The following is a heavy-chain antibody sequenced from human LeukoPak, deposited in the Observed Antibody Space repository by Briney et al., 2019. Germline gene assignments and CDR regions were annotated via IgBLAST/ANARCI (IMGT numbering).Heavy chain of an antibody. J-gene: IGHJ5*02. Sequence: GGSLRLSCAASGFTFSAYWMHWVRQAPGKGLEWVAVIWYDGSNEHYADSVKGRFAISRDNSKNTLSLQMNSLRAGDSAVYYCVKDRLGGIVGQLDRWGQGTLVTVSS. CDR1: GFTFSAYW. CDR3: VKDRLGGIVGQLDR. V-gene: IGHV3-33*03. CDR2: IWYDGSNE. D-gene: IGHD1-26*01.